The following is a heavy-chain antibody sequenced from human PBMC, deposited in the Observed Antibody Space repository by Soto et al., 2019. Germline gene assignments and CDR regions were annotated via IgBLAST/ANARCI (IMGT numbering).Heavy chain of an antibody. D-gene: IGHD2-2*01. CDR2: INPSGGST. J-gene: IGHJ6*02. Sequence: VSVKVSRKASGYTFPSYYMHWVRQAPGQGLDWMGIINPSGGSTRYAQKFQGRATMTRDTSTSTVYMEMISLRSEDTAVYYCARDGQETRYCSSTSWTDRQNYYYGMDDWGQGTMVTVSS. CDR1: GYTFPSYY. CDR3: ARDGQETRYCSSTSWTDRQNYYYGMDD. V-gene: IGHV1-46*01.